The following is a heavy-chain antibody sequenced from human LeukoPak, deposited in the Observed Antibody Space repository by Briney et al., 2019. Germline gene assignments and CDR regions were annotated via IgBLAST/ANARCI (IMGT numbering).Heavy chain of an antibody. J-gene: IGHJ4*02. V-gene: IGHV1-3*01. D-gene: IGHD4-17*01. CDR2: INAGNGNT. CDR3: ARGDYGDYVEDY. Sequence: ASVKVSCKASGYTFTSYAMHWVRQAPGQRLEWMGWINAGNGNTKYSQKFQGRVTITRDTSASTAYMELRSLRSDDTAVYYCARGDYGDYVEDYWGQGTLVTVSS. CDR1: GYTFTSYA.